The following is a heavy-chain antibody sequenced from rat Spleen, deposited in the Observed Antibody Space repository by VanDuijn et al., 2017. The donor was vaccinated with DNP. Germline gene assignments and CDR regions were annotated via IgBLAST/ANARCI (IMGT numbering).Heavy chain of an antibody. CDR2: ITNAGSST. D-gene: IGHD2-7*01. CDR1: EFTFTDYY. V-gene: IGHV5-22*01. J-gene: IGHJ2*01. Sequence: EVQLVESGGDLVQPGGSLKLSCAASEFTFTDYYMAWVRQAPKKGLEWVASITNAGSSTYFGDSVKGRFTISRDNAKSTLYLQMNSLRSEDTATYYCARLLAGRSYYFDYWGQGVMVTVSS. CDR3: ARLLAGRSYYFDY.